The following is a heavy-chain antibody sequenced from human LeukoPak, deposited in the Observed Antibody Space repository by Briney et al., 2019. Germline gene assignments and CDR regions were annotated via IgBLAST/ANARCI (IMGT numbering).Heavy chain of an antibody. J-gene: IGHJ3*02. V-gene: IGHV3-74*01. Sequence: GGSLRLSCEASGFSFSSYWMHWVRQAPGKGLVWVSRINSDGSSRNYADSVKGRFTISRDNAKNSLYLQMNSLRAEDTAVYYCARTDDHDAFDIWGQGTMVTVSS. CDR2: INSDGSSR. CDR3: ARTDDHDAFDI. CDR1: GFSFSSYW.